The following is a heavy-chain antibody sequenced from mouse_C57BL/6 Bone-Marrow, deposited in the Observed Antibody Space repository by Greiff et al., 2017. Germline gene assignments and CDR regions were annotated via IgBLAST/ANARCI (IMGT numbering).Heavy chain of an antibody. Sequence: VQLQQSGPELVKPGASVKISCKASGYTFTDYYMNWVKQSHGKSLEWIGDINPNNGGTSYNQKFKGKATLTVDKSSSTAYMELRSLTSEDSAVYYCARERLYYGNHDAMDYWGQGTSVTVSS. D-gene: IGHD2-1*01. V-gene: IGHV1-26*01. CDR1: GYTFTDYY. CDR3: ARERLYYGNHDAMDY. J-gene: IGHJ4*01. CDR2: INPNNGGT.